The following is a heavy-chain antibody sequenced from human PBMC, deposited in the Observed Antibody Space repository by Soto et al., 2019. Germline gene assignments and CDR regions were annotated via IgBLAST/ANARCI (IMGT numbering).Heavy chain of an antibody. CDR1: GFTFSSYA. V-gene: IGHV3-23*01. Sequence: GGSLRLSCAASGFTFSSYAMSWVRQAPGKGLEWVSAISGSGGSTYYADSVKGRFTISRDNSKNTLYLQMNSLRAEDTAVYYCANTWGSCSGGSCYGVDYWGQGTLVTVSS. CDR2: ISGSGGST. D-gene: IGHD2-15*01. CDR3: ANTWGSCSGGSCYGVDY. J-gene: IGHJ4*02.